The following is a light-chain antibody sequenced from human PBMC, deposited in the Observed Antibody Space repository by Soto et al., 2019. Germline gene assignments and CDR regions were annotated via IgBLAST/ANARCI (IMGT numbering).Light chain of an antibody. CDR2: GAS. CDR3: QQYDTSPPMYT. V-gene: IGKV3-20*01. J-gene: IGKJ2*01. Sequence: EIVLTQSPDTPSFSPGERATLSCRSSQTFIRNYLAWHQQKPGQTPRLLVYGASSRATGIPDRFSGSGSGTDFTLTISSLQPEDFAVYYCQQYDTSPPMYTFGQGPRWIS. CDR1: QTFIRNY.